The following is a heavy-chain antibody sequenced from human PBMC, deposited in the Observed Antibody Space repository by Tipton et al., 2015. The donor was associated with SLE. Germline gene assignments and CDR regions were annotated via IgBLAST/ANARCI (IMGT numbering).Heavy chain of an antibody. D-gene: IGHD2-21*02. CDR2: ISSSSSYT. V-gene: IGHV3-11*05. CDR1: GFTFSDYY. CDR3: ARDRSIVVVTAMRDI. Sequence: SLRLSCAASGFTFSDYYMSWIRQAPGKGLEWVSYISSSSSYTNYADSVKGRFTISRDNAKNSLYLQMNSLRAEDTAVYYCARDRSIVVVTAMRDIWGQGTMVTVSS. J-gene: IGHJ3*02.